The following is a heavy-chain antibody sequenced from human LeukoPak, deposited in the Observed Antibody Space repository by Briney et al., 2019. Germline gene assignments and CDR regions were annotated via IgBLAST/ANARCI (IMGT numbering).Heavy chain of an antibody. J-gene: IGHJ5*02. CDR2: IIPIFGTA. D-gene: IGHD6-19*01. CDR3: ARDLLAVAGTSRFDP. Sequence: ASVKVPCKASGSTFSSYAISGVRQALGQGLGGRGGIIPIFGTANYAQKFQGRVTITADKTTSTAYMLLRSLRAEDTAVYYCARDLLAVAGTSRFDPWGQGTLVTVSS. CDR1: GSTFSSYA. V-gene: IGHV1-69*06.